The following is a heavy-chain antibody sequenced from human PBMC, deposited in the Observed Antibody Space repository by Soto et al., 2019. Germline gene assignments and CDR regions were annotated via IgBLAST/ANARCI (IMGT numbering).Heavy chain of an antibody. Sequence: RGKSLKIPWKGSGYSFDCYWITWVRKKPGKGLELMGRIDLRDSQTYYSPSFRGHITISANKSITTAFPPLSSLRASATAMYFCARQRSDSDTGPNFPCYLDSWGQGTPVTVSS. CDR3: ARQRSDSDTGPNFPCYLDS. CDR1: GYSFDCYW. CDR2: IDLRDSQT. V-gene: IGHV5-10-1*01. D-gene: IGHD2-8*02. J-gene: IGHJ4*02.